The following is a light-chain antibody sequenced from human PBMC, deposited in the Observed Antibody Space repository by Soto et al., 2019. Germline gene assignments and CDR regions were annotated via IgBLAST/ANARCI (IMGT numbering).Light chain of an antibody. CDR3: QQYGNSPLT. Sequence: EIVLTQSPGTLSLSPGERATLSCRASQSVRSSYFAWYQQKPGQAPRVLIFGVSTRAPGVPDRFSGSGSGTDFTLTISRLEPADFALYYCQQYGNSPLTFGGGTKVEIK. CDR1: QSVRSSY. V-gene: IGKV3-20*01. CDR2: GVS. J-gene: IGKJ4*01.